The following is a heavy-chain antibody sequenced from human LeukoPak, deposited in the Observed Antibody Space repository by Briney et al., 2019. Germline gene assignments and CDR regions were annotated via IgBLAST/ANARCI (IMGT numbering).Heavy chain of an antibody. CDR2: IRYDGSNK. Sequence: GGSLRLSCAASGFTFSSYGMHWVRQAPGKGLEWVAFIRYDGSNKYYADSVKGRFTISRDNSKNTLYLQMNSLRAEDTAVYYCARVTWWYYYDSSGYFDYWGQGTLVTVSS. D-gene: IGHD3-22*01. V-gene: IGHV3-30*02. CDR1: GFTFSSYG. CDR3: ARVTWWYYYDSSGYFDY. J-gene: IGHJ4*02.